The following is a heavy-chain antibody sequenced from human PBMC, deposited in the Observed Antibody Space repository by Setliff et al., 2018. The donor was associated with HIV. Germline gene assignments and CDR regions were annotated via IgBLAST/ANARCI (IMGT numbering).Heavy chain of an antibody. CDR1: GASLSPYF. V-gene: IGHV4-34*01. CDR3: VRGANFYTPRKRIFDY. J-gene: IGHJ4*01. Sequence: SETLSLTCAVYGASLSPYFWHWIRQSPGKGLEWIGEISHNGGFNYSPSLESRLTMSVDTPRNQVSLNLSAVTAADTAIYYCVRGANFYTPRKRIFDYWG. D-gene: IGHD3-3*01. CDR2: ISHNGGF.